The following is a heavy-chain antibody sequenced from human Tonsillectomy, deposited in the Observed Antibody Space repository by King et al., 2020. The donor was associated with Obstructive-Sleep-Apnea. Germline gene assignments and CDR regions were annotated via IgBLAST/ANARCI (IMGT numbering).Heavy chain of an antibody. CDR3: ANGGGGGG. D-gene: IGHD2-15*01. CDR1: GFTFSSYG. Sequence: VQLVESGGGVVQPGRSLRLSCAASGFTFSSYGMHWVRQAPGKGLEWVAVISYDGSNKYYADSVKGRFTISRDNSKNTLYLQMNSLRAEETAVYYCANGGGGGGWGQGTLVTVSS. J-gene: IGHJ4*02. V-gene: IGHV3-30*18. CDR2: ISYDGSNK.